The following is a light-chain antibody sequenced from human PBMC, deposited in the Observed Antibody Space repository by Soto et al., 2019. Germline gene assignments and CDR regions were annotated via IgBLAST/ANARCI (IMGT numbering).Light chain of an antibody. Sequence: DIQMTQSPSSLSASVGDRVTITCQASHDISNYLNWYQQKPGKAPKLLIYDASNLETGVPSRFSGSGSGTDFTFTISSLLPEDIATYYCQQYDNLPLTFGGGTKVEIK. V-gene: IGKV1-33*01. CDR1: HDISNY. CDR2: DAS. CDR3: QQYDNLPLT. J-gene: IGKJ4*01.